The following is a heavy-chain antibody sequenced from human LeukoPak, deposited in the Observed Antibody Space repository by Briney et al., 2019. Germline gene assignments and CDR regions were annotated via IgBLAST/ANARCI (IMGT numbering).Heavy chain of an antibody. V-gene: IGHV3-30*04. Sequence: PGGSLRLSCAASGFTFSRYVMHWVRQAPGMGLEWVAVIIHDGGKRYYADSVEGRFTISRDNAKNSLYLQMNSLRAEDTAVYYCARVSNSYGRFDYWGQGTLVTVSS. D-gene: IGHD5-18*01. CDR1: GFTFSRYV. J-gene: IGHJ4*02. CDR3: ARVSNSYGRFDY. CDR2: IIHDGGKR.